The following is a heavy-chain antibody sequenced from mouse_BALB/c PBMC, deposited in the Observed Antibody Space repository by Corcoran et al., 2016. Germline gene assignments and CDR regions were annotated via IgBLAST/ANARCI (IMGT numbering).Heavy chain of an antibody. CDR1: GFNIKDTY. V-gene: IGHV14-3*02. CDR3: ARWDWYFDV. CDR2: IDPANGNT. J-gene: IGHJ1*01. Sequence: EDQLQQSAAELVKPGASAKLSCTASGFNIKDTYMHWVKQSSEQGLEWIGRIDPANGNTKYDPKFQGKATITADTSSNTAYLQLSSLTSEDTAVYYCARWDWYFDVWGAGTTVTVSS.